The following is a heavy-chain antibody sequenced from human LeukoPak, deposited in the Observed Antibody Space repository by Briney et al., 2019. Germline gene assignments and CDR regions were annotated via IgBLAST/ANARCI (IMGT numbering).Heavy chain of an antibody. V-gene: IGHV4-4*07. CDR1: GGSISSYY. D-gene: IGHD6-13*01. Sequence: SETLSLTCAVSGGSISSYYWSWIRQPAGKGLEWIGRIYTSGSTNYNPSLKSRVTISVDKSKTQSSLKLSSVTAADTAVYYCARGAAAAGTDYWGQGTLVTVSS. J-gene: IGHJ4*02. CDR2: IYTSGST. CDR3: ARGAAAAGTDY.